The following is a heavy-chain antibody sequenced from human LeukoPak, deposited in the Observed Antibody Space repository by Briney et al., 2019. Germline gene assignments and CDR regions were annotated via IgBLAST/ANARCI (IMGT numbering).Heavy chain of an antibody. CDR2: TNSGGTST. Sequence: GGSLRLSCATSGFPFSDFSMSWVRQAPGKGLEWISTTNSGGTSTYYAESVKGRFTLSRDNSKNTLYLQMSSLRVEDTAVYYCAKQSYARSLGEGGPGTLVSVSS. V-gene: IGHV3-23*01. CDR3: AKQSYARSLGE. J-gene: IGHJ4*02. D-gene: IGHD2-8*01. CDR1: GFPFSDFS.